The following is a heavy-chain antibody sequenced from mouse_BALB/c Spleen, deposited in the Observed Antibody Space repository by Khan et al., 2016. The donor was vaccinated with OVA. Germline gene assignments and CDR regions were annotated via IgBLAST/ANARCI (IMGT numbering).Heavy chain of an antibody. V-gene: IGHV1-22*01. Sequence: EVQLQQSGPELVKPGASVKMSCKTSGYTFTEYTLHWVKQSHGKSLEWIGVIDPKNGGTSYNQKFKGKATLTVDKSSSTAYMEFRSLTSADSAVSYCAVAAGRYWGQGPSVTVSS. J-gene: IGHJ4*01. CDR3: AVAAGRY. CDR2: IDPKNGGT. D-gene: IGHD1-1*02. CDR1: GYTFTEYT.